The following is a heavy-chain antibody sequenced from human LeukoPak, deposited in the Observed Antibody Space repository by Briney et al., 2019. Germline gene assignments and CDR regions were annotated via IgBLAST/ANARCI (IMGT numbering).Heavy chain of an antibody. Sequence: PGGSLRLSCVVSGFTFADYAMHWVRQPPGKGLEWVSLISADGGSTFSADSVKGRFSISRDNSKNSLYLQMNSLRSEDTAMYYCAKESGKFDYWGQGTLVAVSS. CDR2: ISADGGST. V-gene: IGHV3-43*02. CDR3: AKESGKFDY. CDR1: GFTFADYA. J-gene: IGHJ4*02.